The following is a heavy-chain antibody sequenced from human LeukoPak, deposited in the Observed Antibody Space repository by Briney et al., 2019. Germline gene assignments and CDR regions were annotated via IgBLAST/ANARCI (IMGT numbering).Heavy chain of an antibody. CDR2: IRNYANSYAT. CDR1: GFTFSGSA. CDR3: TSYYYYDSSAPIGLERY. D-gene: IGHD3-22*01. V-gene: IGHV3-73*01. J-gene: IGHJ4*02. Sequence: LTGGSLRLSCAASGFTFSGSAMHWVRQASGKGLEWVGRIRNYANSYATAYAASVKGRFTISRDDSKNTAYLQMNSPKTEDTAVYYCTSYYYYDSSAPIGLERYWGQGTLVTVSS.